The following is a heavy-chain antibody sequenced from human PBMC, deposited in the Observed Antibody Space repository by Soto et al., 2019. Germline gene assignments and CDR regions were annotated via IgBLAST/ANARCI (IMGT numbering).Heavy chain of an antibody. J-gene: IGHJ6*02. D-gene: IGHD3-10*01. Sequence: GGSLRLSCAASAFTFSDYWVSWVRQAPGKGLEWVANIKYDGSERYYVDSVSGRFTISRDNAKNSLYLQMNSLRVEDTAVYYCAREKSRALGVWGQGTTVTVSS. CDR2: IKYDGSER. CDR1: AFTFSDYW. V-gene: IGHV3-7*05. CDR3: AREKSRALGV.